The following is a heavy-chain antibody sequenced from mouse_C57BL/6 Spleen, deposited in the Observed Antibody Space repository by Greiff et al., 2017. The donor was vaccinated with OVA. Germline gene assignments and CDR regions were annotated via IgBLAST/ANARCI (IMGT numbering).Heavy chain of an antibody. CDR2: IHPNSGST. D-gene: IGHD1-1*01. V-gene: IGHV1-64*01. Sequence: QVQLQQPGAELVKPGASVKLSCKASGYTFTSYWMHWVKQRPGQGLEWIGMIHPNSGSTNYNEKFKSKATLTVDKSSSTAYMQLSSLTSEDSAVYYCARTTVVATEAIDYWGQGTSVTVSS. J-gene: IGHJ4*01. CDR3: ARTTVVATEAIDY. CDR1: GYTFTSYW.